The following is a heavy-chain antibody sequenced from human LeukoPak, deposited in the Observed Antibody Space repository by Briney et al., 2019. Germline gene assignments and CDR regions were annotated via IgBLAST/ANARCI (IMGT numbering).Heavy chain of an antibody. J-gene: IGHJ4*02. V-gene: IGHV3-53*01. CDR2: FYSGVNT. CDR3: ARMIAADGTTGGDYFDY. D-gene: IGHD6-13*01. Sequence: GGSLRLSCAASGFTVSRTYMSWVRQAPGKGLEWVSIFYSGVNTYYADSVKGRFTISRDNSKNTMYLQMNSLSAEDTAVYYCARMIAADGTTGGDYFDYWGQGIQVTVSS. CDR1: GFTVSRTY.